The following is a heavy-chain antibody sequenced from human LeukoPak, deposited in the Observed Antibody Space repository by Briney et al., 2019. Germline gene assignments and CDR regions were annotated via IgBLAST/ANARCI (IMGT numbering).Heavy chain of an antibody. D-gene: IGHD3-3*01. CDR2: IIPILGIA. J-gene: IGHJ6*02. CDR3: ARDLGVTRLYYYYYYGMDV. CDR1: GYTFTSYA. V-gene: IGHV1-69*04. Sequence: SVKVSCKTSGYTFTSYAISWVRQAPGQGLEWMGRIIPILGIANYAQKFQGRVTITADKSTSTAYMELSSLRSEDTAVYYCARDLGVTRLYYYYYYGMDVWGQGTTVTVSS.